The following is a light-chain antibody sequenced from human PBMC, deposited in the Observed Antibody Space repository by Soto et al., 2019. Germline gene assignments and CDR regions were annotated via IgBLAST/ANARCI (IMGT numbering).Light chain of an antibody. Sequence: AIQLTQSPSSLSASVGDRVTITCRASQGISSALAWYQQKPGKAPKLLIYDASSLESGVPSRFSGSGSGTDFTLPISILQPEDFAPYYCQLFNSYPITFGQGTRLEIK. V-gene: IGKV1-13*02. CDR2: DAS. J-gene: IGKJ5*01. CDR1: QGISSA. CDR3: QLFNSYPIT.